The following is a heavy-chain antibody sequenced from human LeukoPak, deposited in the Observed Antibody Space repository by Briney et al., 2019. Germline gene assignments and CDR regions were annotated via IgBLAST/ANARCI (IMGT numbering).Heavy chain of an antibody. V-gene: IGHV3-7*01. CDR3: ARAVDVADY. Sequence: PGGSLRLPCVASGFIFTDHWMSWVRQAPGKGLDWVANIKEDESAKFYADSVRGRFTISRDNAKNSVYLEMNNLRVEDTAVYYCARAVDVADYWGRGTLVTVSS. D-gene: IGHD3-16*01. CDR2: IKEDESAK. CDR1: GFIFTDHW. J-gene: IGHJ4*02.